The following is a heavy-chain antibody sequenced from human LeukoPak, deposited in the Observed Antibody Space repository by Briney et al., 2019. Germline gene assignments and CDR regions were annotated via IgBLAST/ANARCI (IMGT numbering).Heavy chain of an antibody. J-gene: IGHJ4*02. D-gene: IGHD6-19*01. CDR3: ARDISSGWSFDY. Sequence: PGGALRLSCAASGFTFNSYSINWVCQAPGKGLEWVSSISSSSTYIFYADSVKGRFTISRDNAKNSLYLQMNSLRAEDTAVYYCARDISSGWSFDYWGQGTLVTVSS. V-gene: IGHV3-21*01. CDR1: GFTFNSYS. CDR2: ISSSSTYI.